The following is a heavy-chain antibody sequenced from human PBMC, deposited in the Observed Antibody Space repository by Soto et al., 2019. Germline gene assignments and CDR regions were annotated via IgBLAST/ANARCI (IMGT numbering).Heavy chain of an antibody. V-gene: IGHV3-7*03. CDR3: ARYSYSSGPQDS. CDR2: IKQDGNDK. D-gene: IGHD6-19*01. J-gene: IGHJ5*02. CDR1: GFSFSIHW. Sequence: GESLKISCAASGFSFSIHWMSWVRQAPGKGLEWVANIKQDGNDKRYVDSVKGRFTISRDNAKSSLYLQMNSLRVEDTAVYYCARYSYSSGPQDSWGQGTLVTVSS.